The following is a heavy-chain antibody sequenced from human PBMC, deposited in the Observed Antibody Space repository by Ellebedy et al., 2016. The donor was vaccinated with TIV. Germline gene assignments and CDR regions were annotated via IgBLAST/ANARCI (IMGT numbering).Heavy chain of an antibody. CDR1: GFTFSTHA. V-gene: IGHV3-23*01. D-gene: IGHD1-26*01. CDR2: IGASGITI. CDR3: AKVTPPLLGATES. J-gene: IGHJ5*02. Sequence: GGSLRLXCAASGFTFSTHAMSWVRQAPRKGLEWVSSIGASGITIYYADSVKGRFIISRDNSKNTLYLQMNSLRADDTAVYYCAKVTPPLLGATESWGQGTLVTVSS.